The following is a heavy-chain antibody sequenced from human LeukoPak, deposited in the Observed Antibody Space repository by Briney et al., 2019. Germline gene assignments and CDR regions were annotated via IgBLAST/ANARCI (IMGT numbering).Heavy chain of an antibody. Sequence: SETLSLTCTVYGGSFSGYYWSWIRQPPGKGLEWIGEINHSGSTNYNPSLKSRVTISVDTSKNQFSLKLSSVTAADTAVYYCARGRLGYSSGWYRYAEYFQRWGQGTLVTVSS. CDR2: INHSGST. CDR1: GGSFSGYY. J-gene: IGHJ1*01. D-gene: IGHD6-19*01. V-gene: IGHV4-34*01. CDR3: ARGRLGYSSGWYRYAEYFQR.